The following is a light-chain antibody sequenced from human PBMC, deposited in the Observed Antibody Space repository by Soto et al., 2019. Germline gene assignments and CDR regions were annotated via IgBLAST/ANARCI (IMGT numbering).Light chain of an antibody. CDR3: QQLLSYPIT. V-gene: IGKV1-9*01. Sequence: DIQMTQSPSTLSASVGDRVTITCRASQSISGWLAWYQQKPGKAPKFLIYAASTLQSGVPLRFSGSGSGTSFTLTISSLQPEDFATYYCQQLLSYPITFGQGTRLEIK. CDR1: QSISGW. CDR2: AAS. J-gene: IGKJ5*01.